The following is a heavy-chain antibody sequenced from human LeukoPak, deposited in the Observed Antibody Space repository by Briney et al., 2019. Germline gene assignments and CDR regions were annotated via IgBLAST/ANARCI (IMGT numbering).Heavy chain of an antibody. V-gene: IGHV3-30*18. CDR2: ISYDGSNK. J-gene: IGHJ5*02. CDR3: AKDALRLYSSSSGDWFDP. D-gene: IGHD6-6*01. CDR1: GFTFSSYG. Sequence: GGSLRLSCAASGFTFSSYGMHWVRQAPGKGLEWVAVISYDGSNKYYADSVKGRFTISRDNSKNTLYLQMNSLRAEDTAVYYCAKDALRLYSSSSGDWFDPWGPGTLVTVSS.